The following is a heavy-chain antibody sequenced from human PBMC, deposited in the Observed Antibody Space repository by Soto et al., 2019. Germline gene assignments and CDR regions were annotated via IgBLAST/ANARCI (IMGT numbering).Heavy chain of an antibody. CDR3: ARDYYDSSGYYYGIHY. Sequence: ASVKVSCKASGYTFTSYGISWVRQAPGQGLEWMGWISAYNGNTNYAQKLQGRVTMTTDTSTSTAYMELRSLRSDDTAVYYCARDYYDSSGYYYGIHYWGQGTLVSVSS. D-gene: IGHD3-22*01. CDR1: GYTFTSYG. V-gene: IGHV1-18*01. J-gene: IGHJ4*02. CDR2: ISAYNGNT.